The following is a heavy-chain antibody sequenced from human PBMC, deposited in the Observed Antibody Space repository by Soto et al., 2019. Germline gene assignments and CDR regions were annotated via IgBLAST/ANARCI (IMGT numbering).Heavy chain of an antibody. CDR3: TRIGPEAAMRWYFDY. J-gene: IGHJ4*02. D-gene: IGHD2-2*01. CDR1: GFTFGDYA. V-gene: IGHV3-49*04. Sequence: GGSLRLSCKTSGFTFGDYALNWVRQAPGRGLEWVGFIRATPAGGTAEYAASVKDRFTVSRDASSSTAYLQMDSLRTEDTAVYFCTRIGPEAAMRWYFDYWGQGTLVTVSS. CDR2: IRATPAGGTA.